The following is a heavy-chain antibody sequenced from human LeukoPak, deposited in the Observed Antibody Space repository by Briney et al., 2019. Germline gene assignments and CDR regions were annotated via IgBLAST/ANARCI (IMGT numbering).Heavy chain of an antibody. CDR2: ISAYNGNT. Sequence: ASVKVSCKASGYTFTSYGISWVRQAPGQGLEWMGWISAYNGNTNYVQKLQGRVTMTTDTSTTTAYMELRSLRSDDTAVYYCATHRLTYYYDCSGYFPEYFQHWGQGTLVTVSS. CDR3: ATHRLTYYYDCSGYFPEYFQH. V-gene: IGHV1-18*01. D-gene: IGHD3-22*01. CDR1: GYTFTSYG. J-gene: IGHJ1*01.